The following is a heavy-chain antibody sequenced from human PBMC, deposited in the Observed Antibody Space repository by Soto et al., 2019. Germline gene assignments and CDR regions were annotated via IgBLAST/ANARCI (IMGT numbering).Heavy chain of an antibody. J-gene: IGHJ4*02. CDR2: MSSDGSST. CDR3: AGGTLSDHDFGDH. V-gene: IGHV3-74*01. D-gene: IGHD4-17*01. CDR1: GFTFSTYW. Sequence: EVQLVESGGDLVQPGGSLRLSCAASGFTFSTYWMHWVRQVPGKGPEWVSRMSSDGSSTAYADSVRGRFIISRDNAKNTSYLQMNSLGVDDTAVYYCAGGTLSDHDFGDHWGLGTLVAVSS.